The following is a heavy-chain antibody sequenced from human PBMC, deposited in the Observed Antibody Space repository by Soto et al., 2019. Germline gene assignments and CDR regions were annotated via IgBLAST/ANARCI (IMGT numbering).Heavy chain of an antibody. CDR2: IYYSGST. CDR1: GGSISSYY. CDR3: ARDRSSAGYSYGYFDY. D-gene: IGHD5-18*01. J-gene: IGHJ4*02. Sequence: PPDTLSLTCTVSGGSISSYYWSWIRHPPGKGLEWIGYIYYSGSTNYNPSLKSRVTISVDTSKNQFSLKLSSVTAADTAVYYCARDRSSAGYSYGYFDYWGQGTLVIVCS. V-gene: IGHV4-59*01.